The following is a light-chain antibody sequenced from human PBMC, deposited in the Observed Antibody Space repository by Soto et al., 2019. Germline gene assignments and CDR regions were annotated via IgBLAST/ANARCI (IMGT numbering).Light chain of an antibody. CDR2: DVI. Sequence: QSALTQPRSVSGSPGQSVTISCTGTSNDVGGYNYVSWYQQHPGKAPKLMIYDVIKRPSGVPDRFSGSKSGNTASLTISGLQAEDEADYYCCSYAGSYTVIFGGGTQLTVL. J-gene: IGLJ2*01. CDR1: SNDVGGYNY. CDR3: CSYAGSYTVI. V-gene: IGLV2-11*01.